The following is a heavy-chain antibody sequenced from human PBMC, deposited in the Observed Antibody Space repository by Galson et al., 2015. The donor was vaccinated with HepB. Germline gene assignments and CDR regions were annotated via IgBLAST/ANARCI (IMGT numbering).Heavy chain of an antibody. CDR3: ARDRVLFFGLTDKVRGGLQRVNWFDA. V-gene: IGHV6-1*01. Sequence: CAISGDSVSSNSAAWNWIRQSPSRGLEWLGRIYYRSKWYNAYAMSVKSRIIINPDPSKNQFSLQLKSASPEGTAVYYCARDRVLFFGLTDKVRGGLQRVNWFDAWGQGTPVTVSS. J-gene: IGHJ5*02. CDR2: IYYRSKWYN. D-gene: IGHD3-10*01. CDR1: GDSVSSNSAA.